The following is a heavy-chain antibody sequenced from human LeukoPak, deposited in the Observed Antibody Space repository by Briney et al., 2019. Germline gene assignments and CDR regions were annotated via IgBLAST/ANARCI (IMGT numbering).Heavy chain of an antibody. D-gene: IGHD3-10*01. J-gene: IGHJ4*02. CDR1: GFTFGDYA. CDR2: IRSKAYGGTT. CDR3: TINYGSGSYYFFDERGALDY. Sequence: PGGSLRLSCTASGFTFGDYAMSWVRQAPGKGLEWVGFIRSKAYGGTTEYAASVKGRFTISRDDSKSIAYLQMNSLKTEDTAVYYCTINYGSGSYYFFDERGALDYWGQGTLVTVSS. V-gene: IGHV3-49*04.